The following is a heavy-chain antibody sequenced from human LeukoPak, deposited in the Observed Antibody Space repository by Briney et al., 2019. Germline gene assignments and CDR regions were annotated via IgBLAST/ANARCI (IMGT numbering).Heavy chain of an antibody. V-gene: IGHV1-18*04. CDR2: ISAYNGNT. Sequence: GASVKVSCKASGYTLTSYGISWVRQAPGQGLEWMGWISAYNGNTNYAQKLQGRVTMTTDTSTSTAYMDLRSLRSDDTAVYYCARGGFGFPDDAFDIWGQGTMVTVSS. J-gene: IGHJ3*02. D-gene: IGHD3-10*01. CDR1: GYTLTSYG. CDR3: ARGGFGFPDDAFDI.